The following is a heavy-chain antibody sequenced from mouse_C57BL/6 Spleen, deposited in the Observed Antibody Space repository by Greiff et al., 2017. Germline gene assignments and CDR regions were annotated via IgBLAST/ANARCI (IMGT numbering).Heavy chain of an antibody. CDR3: EYRGRGRDALDD. CDR2: IYPGSGGT. CDR1: GYTFTGYW. Sequence: QVQLQQPGAELVKPGASVKMSCKASGYTFTGYWMTWVKQRPGQGLEWIGDIYPGSGGTNYNEKFKSKATLTVDKSSSTAYMQLSSLTSEDSAVYYCEYRGRGRDALDDWGQGTTVTVSS. J-gene: IGHJ4*01. D-gene: IGHD3-1*01. V-gene: IGHV1-55*01.